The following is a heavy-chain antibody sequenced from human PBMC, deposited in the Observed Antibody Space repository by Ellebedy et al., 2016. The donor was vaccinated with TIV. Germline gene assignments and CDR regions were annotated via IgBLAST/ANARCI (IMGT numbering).Heavy chain of an antibody. CDR1: GYTFSSDG. V-gene: IGHV1-18*04. CDR3: ARDNTVGGTNWFDP. CDR2: ISAYNDNT. Sequence: AASVKVSCKASGYTFSSDGISWVRQAPGQGLEWMGWISAYNDNTNYAQKFQGRLTLTTDTSTSTAYMELTSLRSDDTAVYYCARDNTVGGTNWFDPWGQGTLVIVSS. D-gene: IGHD6-19*01. J-gene: IGHJ5*02.